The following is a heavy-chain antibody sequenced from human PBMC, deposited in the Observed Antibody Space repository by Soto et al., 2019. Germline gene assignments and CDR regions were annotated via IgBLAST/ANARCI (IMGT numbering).Heavy chain of an antibody. CDR1: GYTFTGYY. Sequence: GASVKVSCKASGYTFTGYYMHWVRQAPGQGLEWMGWINPNSGGTNYAQKFQGWVTMTRDTSISTAYMELSRLRSDGTAVYYCARDAPSNYDFWSGALDYWGQGTLVTVSS. D-gene: IGHD3-3*01. J-gene: IGHJ4*02. CDR3: ARDAPSNYDFWSGALDY. V-gene: IGHV1-2*04. CDR2: INPNSGGT.